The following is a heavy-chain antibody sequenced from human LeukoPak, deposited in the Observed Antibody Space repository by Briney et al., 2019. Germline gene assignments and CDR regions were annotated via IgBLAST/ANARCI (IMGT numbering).Heavy chain of an antibody. J-gene: IGHJ3*02. CDR1: GGSISSYY. D-gene: IGHD3-16*01. Sequence: ETLSLTCTVSGGSISSYYWSWIRQPPGKGLEWIGYIYYSGSTNYNPSLKSRVTISVDTSKNQFSLKLSSVTAADTAVYYCARLMTQGRAFDIWGQGTMVTVSS. CDR2: IYYSGST. V-gene: IGHV4-59*01. CDR3: ARLMTQGRAFDI.